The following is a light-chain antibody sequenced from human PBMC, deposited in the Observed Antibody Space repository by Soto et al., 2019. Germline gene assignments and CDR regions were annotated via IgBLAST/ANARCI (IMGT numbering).Light chain of an antibody. J-gene: IGKJ5*01. CDR2: GAS. V-gene: IGKV3-15*01. CDR1: QSVNTN. Sequence: EIVMTQSPATLSVSPGERATLSCMASQSVNTNLAWYQQKPGQAPRLLIYGASNRATGIPARFSGSGSGTEFALTISSLQSEDFAVYYCQQYHYWPPITFGQGTRLEIK. CDR3: QQYHYWPPIT.